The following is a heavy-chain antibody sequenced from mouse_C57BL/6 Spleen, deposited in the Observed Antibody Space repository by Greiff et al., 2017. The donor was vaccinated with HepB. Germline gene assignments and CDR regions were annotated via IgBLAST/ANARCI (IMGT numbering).Heavy chain of an antibody. D-gene: IGHD1-1*01. Sequence: VQRVESGAELVKPGASVKISCKASGYAFSSYWMNWVKQRPGKGLEWIGQIYPGDGDTNYNGKFKGKATLTADKSSSTAYMQLSSLTSEDSAVYFCARGGYYGSTYYFDYWGQGTTLTVSS. CDR1: GYAFSSYW. V-gene: IGHV1-80*01. CDR2: IYPGDGDT. CDR3: ARGGYYGSTYYFDY. J-gene: IGHJ2*01.